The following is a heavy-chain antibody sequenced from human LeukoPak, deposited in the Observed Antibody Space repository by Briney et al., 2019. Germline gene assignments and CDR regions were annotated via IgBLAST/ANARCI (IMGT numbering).Heavy chain of an antibody. V-gene: IGHV4-59*12. CDR1: GGSISSYY. J-gene: IGHJ4*02. D-gene: IGHD3-3*01. CDR2: IYYSGST. CDR3: ARGQPYDFWSGYYTGMVGYFDY. Sequence: SETLSLTCTVSGGSISSYYWSWIRQPPGKGLEWIGYIYYSGSTNYNPSLKSRVTISVDTSKNQFSLKLSSVTAADTAVYYCARGQPYDFWSGYYTGMVGYFDYWGQGTLVTVSS.